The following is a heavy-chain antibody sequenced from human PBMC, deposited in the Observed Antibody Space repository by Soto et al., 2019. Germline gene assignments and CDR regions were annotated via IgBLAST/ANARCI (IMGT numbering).Heavy chain of an antibody. D-gene: IGHD2-8*01. CDR2: IYPGDSDT. CDR1: GYTFTDYW. J-gene: IGHJ6*02. Sequence: PGESLKISCKGSGYTFTDYWIGWVRQLPGKGLEWMGIIYPGDSDTRYSPSFQGQVTITADKSTSTAYLQWSSLKASDTAMYYCARQGSNGAYYYYGMDVWGQGTPVTVSS. V-gene: IGHV5-51*01. CDR3: ARQGSNGAYYYYGMDV.